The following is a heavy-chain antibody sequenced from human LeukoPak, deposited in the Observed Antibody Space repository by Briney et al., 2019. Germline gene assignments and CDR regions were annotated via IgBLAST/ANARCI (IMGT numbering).Heavy chain of an antibody. CDR1: GGSISSSSYY. CDR3: ARVPPQWELLRVVDFPYFDY. J-gene: IGHJ4*02. CDR2: IYYTGST. Sequence: SETLSLTCTVSGGSISSSSYYWGWIRQPPGKGLEWIGSIYYTGSTNYNPSLKSRVTISVDTSKNQFSLKLTSVTAADTAVYYCARVPPQWELLRVVDFPYFDYWGQGTLVTVSS. D-gene: IGHD1-26*01. V-gene: IGHV4-39*01.